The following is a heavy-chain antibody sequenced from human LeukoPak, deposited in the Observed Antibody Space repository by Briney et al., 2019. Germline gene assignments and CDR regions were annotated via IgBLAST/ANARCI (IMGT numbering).Heavy chain of an antibody. CDR1: GGSFSGYY. CDR2: INHSGST. D-gene: IGHD3-10*01. Sequence: SETLSLTCAVYGGSFSGYYWSWIRQPPGKGLEWIGEINHSGSTNYNPSLKSRVTISVDTSKNQFSLKLSSVTAADTAVYYCARATTMVRGGIYPPRPYYFDYWGQGTLVTVSS. CDR3: ARATTMVRGGIYPPRPYYFDY. V-gene: IGHV4-34*01. J-gene: IGHJ4*02.